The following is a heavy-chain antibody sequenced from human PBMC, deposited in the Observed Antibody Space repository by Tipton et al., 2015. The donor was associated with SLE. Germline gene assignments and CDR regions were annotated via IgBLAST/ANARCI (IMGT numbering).Heavy chain of an antibody. CDR3: ARLADYPSMFAPSHRFDI. Sequence: SLRLSCAASGFTFSSYWMTWVRQAPGKWLDWVANIKQAGREKYYVDSVKCRFTISRDNAKNSLYLEMHSLRAEDTAVYCCARLADYPSMFAPSHRFDICGPGTMFTAS. J-gene: IGHJ3*02. CDR1: GFTFSSYW. D-gene: IGHD3-10*02. CDR2: IKQAGREK. V-gene: IGHV3-7*01.